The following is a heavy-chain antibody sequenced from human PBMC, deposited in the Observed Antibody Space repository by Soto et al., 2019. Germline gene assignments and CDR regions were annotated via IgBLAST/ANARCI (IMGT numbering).Heavy chain of an antibody. CDR3: ARDSRTYCSGGSCYFHPSYPYYMDV. Sequence: GGSLRLSCAASGFTFSSYWMSWVRQAPGKGLEWVANIKQDGSEKYYVDSVKGRFTISRDNAKNSLYLQMNSLRAEDTAVYYCARDSRTYCSGGSCYFHPSYPYYMDVWGKGTTVTVSS. CDR2: IKQDGSEK. V-gene: IGHV3-7*01. J-gene: IGHJ6*03. D-gene: IGHD2-15*01. CDR1: GFTFSSYW.